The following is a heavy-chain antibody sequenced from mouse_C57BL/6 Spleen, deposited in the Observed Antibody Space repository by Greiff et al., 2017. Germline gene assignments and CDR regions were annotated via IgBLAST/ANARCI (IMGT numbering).Heavy chain of an antibody. CDR2: ISSGGDYI. D-gene: IGHD4-1*01. Sequence: EVKVVESGEGLVKPGGSLKLSCAASGFTFSSYAMSWVRQTPEKRLEWVAYISSGGDYIYYADTVKGRFTISRDNARNTLYLQMSSLKSEDTAMYYCTRDELGLGYWGQGTTLTVSS. CDR1: GFTFSSYA. V-gene: IGHV5-9-1*02. J-gene: IGHJ2*01. CDR3: TRDELGLGY.